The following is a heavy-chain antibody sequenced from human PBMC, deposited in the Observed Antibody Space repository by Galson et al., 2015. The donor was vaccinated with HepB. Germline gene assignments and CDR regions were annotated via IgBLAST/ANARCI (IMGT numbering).Heavy chain of an antibody. CDR1: GFIFSRCS. D-gene: IGHD6-13*01. J-gene: IGHJ5*02. Sequence: SLRLSCAASGFIFSRCSMNWVRQAPGKGLEWVSYISSSSSTIYYADSVKGRFTISRDNAKNSLYLQMNSLRAEDTAVYYCARDHSSSWTRDGFDPWGQGTLVTVSS. CDR3: ARDHSSSWTRDGFDP. CDR2: ISSSSSTI. V-gene: IGHV3-48*01.